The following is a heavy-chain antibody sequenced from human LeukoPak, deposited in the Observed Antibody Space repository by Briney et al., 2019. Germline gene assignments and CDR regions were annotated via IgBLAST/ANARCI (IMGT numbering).Heavy chain of an antibody. CDR1: GFSFTIYG. V-gene: IGHV3-30*02. CDR2: IRYDGSNE. Sequence: GGSLRLSFAASGFSFTIYGMHWVRQAPGKGLEWVAFIRYDGSNELYADSVRGRFTISRDNSKNTVYLQMDSLRAEDTAVFYCARDTYDSRSFLYNWSDPWAREPWSPSPQ. J-gene: IGHJ5*02. CDR3: ARDTYDSRSFLYNWSDP. D-gene: IGHD3-22*01.